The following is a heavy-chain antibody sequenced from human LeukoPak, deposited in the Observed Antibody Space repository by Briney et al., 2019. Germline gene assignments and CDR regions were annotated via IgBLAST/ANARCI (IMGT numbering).Heavy chain of an antibody. Sequence: PGGSLRLSCAASGLSFSSYWMSWVRQAPGKGLEWVANIKQDGSEKYYVDSVKGRFTISRDNAKNSLYLQMNSLRVEDTAVYYCARDRGYDTFDYWGQGTLVTVSS. CDR1: GLSFSSYW. J-gene: IGHJ4*02. CDR3: ARDRGYDTFDY. V-gene: IGHV3-7*01. D-gene: IGHD5-12*01. CDR2: IKQDGSEK.